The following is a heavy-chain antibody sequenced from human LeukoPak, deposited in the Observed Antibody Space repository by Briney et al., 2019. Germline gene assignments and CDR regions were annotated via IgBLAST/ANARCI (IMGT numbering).Heavy chain of an antibody. V-gene: IGHV1-69*04. D-gene: IGHD2-21*01. CDR3: ARDQGVITPLTDRGWFDP. CDR1: GGTFSSYT. CDR2: IIPILGIA. J-gene: IGHJ5*02. Sequence: SVKVSCKASGGTFSSYTIRWVRQAPGQGLEWMGRIIPILGIANYAQKFQGRVTITADKSTSTAYMELSSLRSEDTAVYYCARDQGVITPLTDRGWFDPWGQGTLVTVSS.